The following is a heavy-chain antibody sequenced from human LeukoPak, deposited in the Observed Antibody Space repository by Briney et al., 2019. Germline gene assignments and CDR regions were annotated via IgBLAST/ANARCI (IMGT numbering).Heavy chain of an antibody. D-gene: IGHD2-2*01. V-gene: IGHV4-59*01. J-gene: IGHJ4*02. CDR2: IYYSGST. Sequence: SETLSLTCTVSGGSISSYYWSWIRQPPGKGLESIGYIYYSGSTNYNPSLKSRVTISVDTSKNQFSLKLSSVTAADTAVYYCARDRRYCSSTSCYAGGFDYWGQGTLVTVSS. CDR3: ARDRRYCSSTSCYAGGFDY. CDR1: GGSISSYY.